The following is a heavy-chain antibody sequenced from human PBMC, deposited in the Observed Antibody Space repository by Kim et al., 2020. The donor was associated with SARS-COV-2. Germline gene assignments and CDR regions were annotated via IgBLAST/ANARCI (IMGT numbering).Heavy chain of an antibody. V-gene: IGHV5-51*01. J-gene: IGHJ4*02. Sequence: GESLKISCKGSGYSFTSYWIGWVRQMPGKGLEWMGIIYPGDSDTRYSPSFQGQVTISADKSISTAYLQWSSLKASDTAMYYCARRKYCGGDCLPTPFDYWGQGTLVTVSS. CDR2: IYPGDSDT. D-gene: IGHD2-21*02. CDR3: ARRKYCGGDCLPTPFDY. CDR1: GYSFTSYW.